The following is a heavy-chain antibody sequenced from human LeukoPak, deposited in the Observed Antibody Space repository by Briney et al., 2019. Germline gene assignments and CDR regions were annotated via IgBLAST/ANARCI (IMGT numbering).Heavy chain of an antibody. V-gene: IGHV1-2*02. CDR2: IKPNSGGT. CDR3: ARDRGNGGNFAAYAFDI. J-gene: IGHJ3*02. D-gene: IGHD1-7*01. CDR1: GYTFTGYN. Sequence: GASVKVSCKASGYTFTGYNMHSVRQAPGQGLERMGWIKPNSGGTNYAQKFQGRINMTRDTSISTAHMELSRLGYDDTAVYYCARDRGNGGNFAAYAFDIWGQGTLVTVSS.